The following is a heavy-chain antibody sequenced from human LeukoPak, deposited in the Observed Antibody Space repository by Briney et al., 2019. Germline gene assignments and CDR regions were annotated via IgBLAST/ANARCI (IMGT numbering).Heavy chain of an antibody. D-gene: IGHD2-15*01. J-gene: IGHJ5*02. CDR1: GYAFTSYG. CDR2: ISAYNGNT. Sequence: ASLKVSCKASGYAFTSYGISWVRQAPGQGLEWMGWISAYNGNTNYAQKLQGRVTMTTDTSTSTAYMELRSLRSDDTAVYYCAVVVVAATQFWFDPWGQGTLVTVSS. V-gene: IGHV1-18*01. CDR3: AVVVVAATQFWFDP.